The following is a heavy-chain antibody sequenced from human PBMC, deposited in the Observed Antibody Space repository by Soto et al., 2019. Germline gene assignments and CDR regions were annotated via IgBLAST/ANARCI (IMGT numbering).Heavy chain of an antibody. D-gene: IGHD1-26*01. Sequence: QVQLQQWGAGLLKPSETLSLTCAVYGGSFSGYYWSWIRQPPGKGLEWIGEINHSGSTNYNPSLNSRVXXSXYXXKNQFSLKLSSVTAADTAVYYCARGRIVGGSYCDYWGQGTLVTVSS. CDR2: INHSGST. V-gene: IGHV4-34*01. CDR3: ARGRIVGGSYCDY. CDR1: GGSFSGYY. J-gene: IGHJ4*02.